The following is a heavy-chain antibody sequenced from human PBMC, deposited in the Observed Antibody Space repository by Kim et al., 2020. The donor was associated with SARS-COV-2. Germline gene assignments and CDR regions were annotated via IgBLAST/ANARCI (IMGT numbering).Heavy chain of an antibody. D-gene: IGHD1-26*01. V-gene: IGHV3-30*01. CDR3: ARPQIVGALDFDY. Sequence: YADSVKGRFTISRDNSENTLYLQMNSLRAEDTAVYYCARPQIVGALDFDYWGQGTLVTVSS. J-gene: IGHJ4*02.